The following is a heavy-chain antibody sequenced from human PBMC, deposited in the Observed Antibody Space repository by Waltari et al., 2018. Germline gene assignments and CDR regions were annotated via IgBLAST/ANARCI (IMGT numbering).Heavy chain of an antibody. CDR2: ISHTSKTI. CDR1: GFAFRDCA. D-gene: IGHD3-3*01. Sequence: EVQLMQSGGGLVQPGGSLTLSCTASGFAFRDCAINWVRQAPGRGLEWLSYISHTSKTIYYADSVKGRLTVSRDNAKNSLYLQMNSLSAEDTAVYFCAKSSGFYLRSDTFDMWGQGTRVTVSS. CDR3: AKSSGFYLRSDTFDM. V-gene: IGHV3-48*01. J-gene: IGHJ3*02.